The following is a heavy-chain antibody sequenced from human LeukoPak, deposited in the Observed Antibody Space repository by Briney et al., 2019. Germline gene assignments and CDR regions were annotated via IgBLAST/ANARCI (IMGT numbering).Heavy chain of an antibody. CDR3: ATATVTHTRDP. J-gene: IGHJ5*02. CDR1: GYSFSDFY. D-gene: IGHD1-1*01. CDR2: INPYSDAL. V-gene: IGHV1-2*02. Sequence: ASVKVSCKASGYSFSDFYLNWVRQAPGQGLEWMGWINPYSDALIYAEKFQDRVTMTWYTSTATAYMELTRLTSDDTAVYYCATATVTHTRDPWGQGSLVTVSS.